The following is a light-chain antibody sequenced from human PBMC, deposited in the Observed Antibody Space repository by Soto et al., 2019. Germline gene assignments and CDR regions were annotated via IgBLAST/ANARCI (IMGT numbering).Light chain of an antibody. CDR2: DVD. CDR1: SRDVGHYNY. V-gene: IGLV2-11*01. Sequence: QSALTQPRSVSGSPGQSVTISCTGTSRDVGHYNYVSWYQHHPGKAPKLMIYDVDKRPSGVPDRFSGSKSGNTASLTISGLQAEDEADYYCCSYAGTYTLKIFGGGTKLTVL. CDR3: CSYAGTYTLKI. J-gene: IGLJ2*01.